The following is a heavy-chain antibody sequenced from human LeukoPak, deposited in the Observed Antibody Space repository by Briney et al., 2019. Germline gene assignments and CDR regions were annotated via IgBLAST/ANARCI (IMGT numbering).Heavy chain of an antibody. J-gene: IGHJ6*03. CDR1: GFTFSSYA. Sequence: GGSLRLSCAASGFTFSSYAMSWVRQAPGKGLEWVANIKQDGSEKYYVDSVKGRFTISRDNAKNSLYLQMNSLRAEDTALYYCAKVRGCGSTSCSYYYMDVWGKGTTVTVSS. D-gene: IGHD2-2*01. V-gene: IGHV3-7*01. CDR2: IKQDGSEK. CDR3: AKVRGCGSTSCSYYYMDV.